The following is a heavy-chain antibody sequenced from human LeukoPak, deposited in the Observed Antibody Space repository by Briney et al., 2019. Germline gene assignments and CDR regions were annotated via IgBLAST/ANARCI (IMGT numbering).Heavy chain of an antibody. Sequence: GGSLRLSCAASGFTFSSYSMNWVRQAPGKGLEWVSSISGSSSYIYYADSVKGRFTISRDNSKNTLYLQMNSLRAEDTAVYYCARDDLGYCTTTTCSISHFDYWGQGTLVTVSS. V-gene: IGHV3-21*01. D-gene: IGHD2-2*01. CDR2: ISGSSSYI. J-gene: IGHJ4*02. CDR1: GFTFSSYS. CDR3: ARDDLGYCTTTTCSISHFDY.